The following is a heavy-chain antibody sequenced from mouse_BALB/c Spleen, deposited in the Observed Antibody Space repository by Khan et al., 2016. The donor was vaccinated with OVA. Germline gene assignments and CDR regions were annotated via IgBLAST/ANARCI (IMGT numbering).Heavy chain of an antibody. Sequence: QVQLKESGPGLVAPSQSLSITCTISGFSLTNYGVHWVRQPPGKGLEWLAVIWSDGSTTYNSALKSRLTITYDNSKSQAFLKMNRHQADDTAIYFGASEPYYHYNVMDYWGQGTSVTVSS. J-gene: IGHJ4*01. D-gene: IGHD2-10*01. CDR2: IWSDGST. CDR3: ASEPYYHYNVMDY. CDR1: GFSLTNYG. V-gene: IGHV2-6-1*01.